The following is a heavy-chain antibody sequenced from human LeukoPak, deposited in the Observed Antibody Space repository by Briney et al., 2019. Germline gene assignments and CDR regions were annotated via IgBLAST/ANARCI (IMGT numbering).Heavy chain of an antibody. J-gene: IGHJ6*03. Sequence: GASVKVSCKASGYTFTGYYMHWVRQAPGQGLEWMGWINPNSGGTNYAQKFQGRVTMTRDTSISTAYMELSRLRSDDTAVYYCARRFGESKYYYYYYMDVWGKGTTVTISS. CDR1: GYTFTGYY. CDR2: INPNSGGT. D-gene: IGHD3-10*01. V-gene: IGHV1-2*02. CDR3: ARRFGESKYYYYYYMDV.